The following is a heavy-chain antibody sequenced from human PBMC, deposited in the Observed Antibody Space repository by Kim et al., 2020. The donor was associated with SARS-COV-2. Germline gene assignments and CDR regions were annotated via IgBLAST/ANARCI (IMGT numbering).Heavy chain of an antibody. Sequence: GGSLRLSCAASGFTFSSHAMSWVRQAPGKGLEWVSAITAGGGSTYYADSVKGRFTISRDNSKNTLYLHMNSLRVEDTAVYYCATSPFGDSSGNPFDYWGQGTLVTVSS. D-gene: IGHD3-22*01. J-gene: IGHJ4*02. CDR1: GFTFSSHA. V-gene: IGHV3-23*01. CDR2: ITAGGGST. CDR3: ATSPFGDSSGNPFDY.